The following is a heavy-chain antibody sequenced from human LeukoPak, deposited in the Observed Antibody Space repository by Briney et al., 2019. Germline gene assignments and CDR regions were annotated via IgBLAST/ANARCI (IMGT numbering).Heavy chain of an antibody. CDR3: AKYHSLLRYFDY. CDR1: GFTFSSDS. V-gene: IGHV3-23*01. D-gene: IGHD3-9*01. J-gene: IGHJ4*02. CDR2: ISGSGGST. Sequence: GGSLRLSCAASGFTFSSDSMSWVRQAPGKGLEWVSAISGSGGSTYYADSVKGRFTISRDNSKNTLYLQMNSLRAEDTAVYYCAKYHSLLRYFDYWGQGTLVTVSS.